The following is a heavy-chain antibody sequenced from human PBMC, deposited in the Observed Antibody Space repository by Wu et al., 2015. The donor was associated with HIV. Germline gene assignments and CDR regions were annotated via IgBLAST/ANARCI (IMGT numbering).Heavy chain of an antibody. J-gene: IGHJ5*02. CDR1: GGTFSSYA. CDR3: ARDFLGCSSTSCYTRWFDP. CDR2: IIPIFGTA. V-gene: IGHV1-69*12. D-gene: IGHD2-2*02. Sequence: QVQLVQSGAEVKKPGSSVKVSCKASGGTFSSYAISWVRQAPGQGLEWMGGIIPIFGTANYAQKFQGRVTITADESTSTAYMELSSLRSEDTAVYYCARDFLGCSSTSCYTRWFDPWGQGTLVTVSS.